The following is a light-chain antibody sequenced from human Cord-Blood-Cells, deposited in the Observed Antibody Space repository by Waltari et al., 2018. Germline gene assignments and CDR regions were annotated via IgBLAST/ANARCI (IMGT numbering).Light chain of an antibody. CDR2: EVS. CDR3: SSYAGSNNFDVV. CDR1: SSAVGGYNY. J-gene: IGLJ2*01. V-gene: IGLV2-8*01. Sequence: QSALTQPPSASGSPGQSVTIPCTGTSSAVGGYNYVSWYQQHPGKAPKLMIYEVSKRPSGVPDRFSGSKSGNTASLTVSGLQAEDEADYYCSSYAGSNNFDVVFGGGTKLTVL.